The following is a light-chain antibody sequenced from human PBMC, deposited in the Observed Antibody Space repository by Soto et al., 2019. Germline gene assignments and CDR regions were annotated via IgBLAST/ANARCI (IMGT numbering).Light chain of an antibody. J-gene: IGLJ1*01. V-gene: IGLV2-14*01. Sequence: QSVLTQPASVSGSPGQSITISCTGTSSDVGAYNYVSWYQQHPGKAPKLMIYDVSYRPAGVSNRFSGSKSGNTASLTISGLQAEDEADYYCSSYTISSTRVFGTGTKLTVL. CDR3: SSYTISSTRV. CDR1: SSDVGAYNY. CDR2: DVS.